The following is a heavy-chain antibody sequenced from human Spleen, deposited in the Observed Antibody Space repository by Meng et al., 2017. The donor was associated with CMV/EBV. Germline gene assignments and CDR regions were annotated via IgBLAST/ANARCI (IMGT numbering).Heavy chain of an antibody. Sequence: GESLKISCAASGFAVSDTYVIWVRQAPGKGLEWVSLIYSGGTTYYADAVKGRFTISRDNAKNSLYLQMNSLRAEDTAVYYCARDSQGWGDFSTDPWGQGTLVTVSS. V-gene: IGHV3-69-1*02. CDR3: ARDSQGWGDFSTDP. CDR2: IYSGGTT. J-gene: IGHJ5*02. D-gene: IGHD3-3*01. CDR1: GFAVSDTY.